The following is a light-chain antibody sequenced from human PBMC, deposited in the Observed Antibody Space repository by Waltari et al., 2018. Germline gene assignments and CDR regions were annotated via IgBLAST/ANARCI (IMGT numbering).Light chain of an antibody. CDR2: DAS. CDR3: QQYDNLSFT. J-gene: IGKJ3*01. V-gene: IGKV1-33*01. Sequence: DIQMTPSPSSLSASVGDRFTLTCQASQDIRNYLNWSQQKPGKAPKLLIYDASNLETGVPSRFSGSGSGTDFTFTISSLQPEDIATYYCQQYDNLSFTFGPGTKVDIK. CDR1: QDIRNY.